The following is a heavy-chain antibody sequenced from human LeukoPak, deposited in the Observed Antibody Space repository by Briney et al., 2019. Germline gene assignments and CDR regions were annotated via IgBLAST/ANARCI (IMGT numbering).Heavy chain of an antibody. V-gene: IGHV1-8*01. J-gene: IGHJ4*02. CDR2: MNPNSGNT. CDR1: GYTFTSYD. CDR3: ARDFVPYSSSSDYFDY. D-gene: IGHD6-13*01. Sequence: ASVKVSCKASGYTFTSYDINWVRQATGQGLEWMGWMNPNSGNTGYAQKFQGRVTMTTDTSTSTAYMELRSLRSDDTAVYYCARDFVPYSSSSDYFDYWGQGTLVTVSS.